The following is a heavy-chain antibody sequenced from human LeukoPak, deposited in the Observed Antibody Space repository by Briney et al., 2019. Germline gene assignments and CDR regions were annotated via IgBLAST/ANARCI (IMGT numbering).Heavy chain of an antibody. CDR1: GYTFTSYD. CDR3: ARGRVVSSWYFKNWFDP. Sequence: GASVKVSCKASGYTFTSYDMNWVRQATGQGLEWMGRMNPNSGNTSYAQKFQGRVTMTRNTSISTAYMELSSLRSEDTAVYYCARGRVVSSWYFKNWFDPWGQGTLVTVSS. D-gene: IGHD6-13*01. CDR2: MNPNSGNT. V-gene: IGHV1-8*01. J-gene: IGHJ5*02.